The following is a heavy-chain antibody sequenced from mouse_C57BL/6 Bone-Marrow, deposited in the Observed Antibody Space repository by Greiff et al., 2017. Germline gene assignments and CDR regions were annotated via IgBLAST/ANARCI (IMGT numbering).Heavy chain of an antibody. CDR1: GYTFTTYP. D-gene: IGHD1-1*02. V-gene: IGHV1-47*01. Sequence: VQLQQSGAELVKPGASVKMSCKASGYTFTTYPIEWMKQNHGKSLEWIGNFHPYNDDTKYNEKFKGKATLTVEKSSSTVYLGLSRLTSDDSAVYYCARGSYLYDYAMDYWGQGTSVTVSS. CDR3: ARGSYLYDYAMDY. J-gene: IGHJ4*01. CDR2: FHPYNDDT.